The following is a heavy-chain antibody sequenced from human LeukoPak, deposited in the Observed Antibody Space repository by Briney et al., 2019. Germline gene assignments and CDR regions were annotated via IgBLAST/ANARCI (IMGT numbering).Heavy chain of an antibody. V-gene: IGHV1-2*02. Sequence: GASVKVSCKASGYTFTGYYMHRVRQAPGQGLEWMGWINPNSGGTNYAQKFQGRVTMTRDTSISTAYMELSRLRSDDTAVYYCASVTQVYCSGGSCYSTGYNWFDPWGQGTLVTVSS. CDR1: GYTFTGYY. J-gene: IGHJ5*02. CDR3: ASVTQVYCSGGSCYSTGYNWFDP. CDR2: INPNSGGT. D-gene: IGHD2-15*01.